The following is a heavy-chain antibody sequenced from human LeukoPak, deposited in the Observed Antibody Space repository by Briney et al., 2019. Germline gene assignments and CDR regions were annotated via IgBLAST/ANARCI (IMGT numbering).Heavy chain of an antibody. J-gene: IGHJ3*02. D-gene: IGHD4-17*01. CDR2: INWNGGST. Sequence: GGSLRLSCAASGFTFDDYGMSWVCQAPGKGLEWVSGINWNGGSTGYADSVKGRFTISRDNAKNSLYLQKNSLRAEDTALYHCATLRHIDYGDYHAAFDIWGQGTMVTVSS. CDR3: ATLRHIDYGDYHAAFDI. V-gene: IGHV3-20*01. CDR1: GFTFDDYG.